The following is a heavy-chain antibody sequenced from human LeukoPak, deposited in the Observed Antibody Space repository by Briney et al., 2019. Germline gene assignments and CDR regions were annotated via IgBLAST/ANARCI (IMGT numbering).Heavy chain of an antibody. CDR1: GGSIRSGDYY. CDR3: ARAPEGSLHIYYYYYYMDV. CDR2: IYYSGST. D-gene: IGHD1-14*01. Sequence: SQTLSLTCTVSGGSIRSGDYYWSWIRQPPGKGLEWIGYIYYSGSTYYNPSLKSRVTISVDTSKNQFSLKLSSVTAADTAVYYCARAPEGSLHIYYYYYYMDVWGKGTTVTVSS. V-gene: IGHV4-30-4*08. J-gene: IGHJ6*03.